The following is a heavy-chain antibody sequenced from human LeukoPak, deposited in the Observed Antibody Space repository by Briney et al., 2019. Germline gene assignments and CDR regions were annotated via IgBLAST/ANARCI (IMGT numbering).Heavy chain of an antibody. Sequence: ASVKVSCKASGGTFSSYAISWVRQAPGQGLEWMGGIIPIFGTANYAQKFQGRVTITADESTSTAYVELSSLRSEDTAVYYCARELRTGYYDSSGPFDYWGQGTLVTVSS. J-gene: IGHJ4*02. V-gene: IGHV1-69*13. CDR1: GGTFSSYA. CDR2: IIPIFGTA. D-gene: IGHD3-22*01. CDR3: ARELRTGYYDSSGPFDY.